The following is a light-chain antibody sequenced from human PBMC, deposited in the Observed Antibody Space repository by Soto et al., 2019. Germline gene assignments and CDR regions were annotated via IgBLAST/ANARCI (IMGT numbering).Light chain of an antibody. CDR1: SGHSSYA. J-gene: IGLJ2*01. Sequence: QLVLTQSPSASASLGASVKLTCTLSSGHSSYAIAWHQQQPKKGPRYLMKLNSDGSHSKGDGIPDRFSVSCSGAERYLTISSLLSEDEADYDCQTWGPGVVFGGGTNLTVL. V-gene: IGLV4-69*01. CDR2: LNSDGSH. CDR3: QTWGPGVV.